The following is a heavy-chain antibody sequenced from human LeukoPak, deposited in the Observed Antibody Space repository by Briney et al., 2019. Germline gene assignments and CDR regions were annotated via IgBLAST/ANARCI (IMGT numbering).Heavy chain of an antibody. CDR3: ARVSRRGLPEWLWGYYGPLDP. V-gene: IGHV4-39*01. J-gene: IGHJ5*02. CDR2: IYYSGNT. Sequence: TPSETLSLTCTVSGDSISTSNSYWGWIRQPPGKGLEWIGSIYYSGNTYYNASLKSRVTISVDTSKNQFSLKFTSVTAADTAVYYCARVSRRGLPEWLWGYYGPLDPWGQGTLVTVSS. D-gene: IGHD3-3*01. CDR1: GDSISTSNSY.